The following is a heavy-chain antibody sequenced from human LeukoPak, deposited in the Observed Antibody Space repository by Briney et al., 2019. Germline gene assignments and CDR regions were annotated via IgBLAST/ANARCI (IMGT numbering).Heavy chain of an antibody. Sequence: PSQTLSLTCTVSGGSISSGGYYWSWIRQHPGKGLEWIGYIYYSGSTYYNPSLKSRVTISVDTSKNQFSLKLSSVTTADTAAYYCARETAYGGNSGPYYYYYYMDVWGKGTTVTVSS. J-gene: IGHJ6*03. V-gene: IGHV4-31*03. D-gene: IGHD4-23*01. CDR2: IYYSGST. CDR1: GGSISSGGYY. CDR3: ARETAYGGNSGPYYYYYYMDV.